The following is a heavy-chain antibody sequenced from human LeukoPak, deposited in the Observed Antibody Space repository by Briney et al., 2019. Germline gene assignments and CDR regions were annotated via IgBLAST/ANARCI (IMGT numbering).Heavy chain of an antibody. CDR3: ARRSGWYSPLDY. CDR2: INHSGST. V-gene: IGHV4-34*01. CDR1: GGSFSGYY. D-gene: IGHD6-19*01. Sequence: SETLSLTCAVYGGSFSGYYWSWIRQPPGKGLEWIGEINHSGSTNYNPSLKSRVTISVDTSKNQFSLKLSSVTAADTAVYYCARRSGWYSPLDYWGQGTLVTVSS. J-gene: IGHJ4*02.